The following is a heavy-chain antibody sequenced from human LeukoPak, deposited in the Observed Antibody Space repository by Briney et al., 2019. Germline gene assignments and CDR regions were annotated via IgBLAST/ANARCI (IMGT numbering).Heavy chain of an antibody. D-gene: IGHD2-2*01. CDR1: GFTFSSYA. J-gene: IGHJ5*02. CDR2: ISGSGGST. CDR3: AKVTEYQLLGWFDP. Sequence: GGSLRLSCAASGFTFSSYAMSWVRQAPGKRLEWVSAISGSGGSTYYADSVKGRFTISRDNSKNTLYLQMNSLRAEDTAVYYCAKVTEYQLLGWFDPWGQGTLVTVSS. V-gene: IGHV3-23*01.